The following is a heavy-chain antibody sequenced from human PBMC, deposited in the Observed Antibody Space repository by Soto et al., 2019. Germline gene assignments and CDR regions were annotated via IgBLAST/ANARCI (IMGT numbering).Heavy chain of an antibody. CDR3: ARDRGYDAHDYYFNARDV. V-gene: IGHV3-21*01. J-gene: IGHJ6*02. CDR2: IRGFSPYT. CDR1: GFTFRTYT. D-gene: IGHD3-10*01. Sequence: EVQLVESGGGLVKPGGSLRLSCISSGFTFRTYTMNWVRQAPGKGLEWVSGIRGFSPYTFYAESVKGRFTISRDNAKNSLYLQMNSLRAEDTAVYYWARDRGYDAHDYYFNARDVWGQGTTVPVS.